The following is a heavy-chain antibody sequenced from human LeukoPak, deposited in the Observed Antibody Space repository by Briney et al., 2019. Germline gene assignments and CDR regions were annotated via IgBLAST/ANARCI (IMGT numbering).Heavy chain of an antibody. J-gene: IGHJ4*02. CDR1: GYTFTGYY. D-gene: IGHD2-2*01. V-gene: IGHV1-2*02. Sequence: DSVMDSFKASGYTFTGYYIQWVRQAPGQGLEWMGWNKPNSGDTRYAQKFQGRVTMTRDTSISTVHMELSGLRSDDTAVYYCARYCTTSTCSEGDVYWGQGTLVTVSS. CDR3: ARYCTTSTCSEGDVY. CDR2: NKPNSGDT.